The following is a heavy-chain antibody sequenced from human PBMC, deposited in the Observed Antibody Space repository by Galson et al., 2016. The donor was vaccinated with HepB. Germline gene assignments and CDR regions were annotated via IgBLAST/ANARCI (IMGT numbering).Heavy chain of an antibody. CDR2: INSDGSST. J-gene: IGHJ6*02. V-gene: IGHV3-74*01. CDR1: GFTFNSYL. D-gene: IGHD2-21*01. CDR3: TRMVSYYYYGMDV. Sequence: SLRLSCAASGFTFNSYLMHWVRQAPGKGLVWVSRINSDGSSTSYADSVKGRFTISRDNAKNTLYLHMNSLRPEDTAVYYCTRMVSYYYYGMDVWGQGTTVTVSS.